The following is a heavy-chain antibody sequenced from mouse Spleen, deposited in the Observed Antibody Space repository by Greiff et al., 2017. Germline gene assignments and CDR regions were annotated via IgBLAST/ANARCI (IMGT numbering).Heavy chain of an antibody. D-gene: IGHD2-4*01. CDR2: ISSGGGNT. V-gene: IGHV5-9*04. CDR1: GFTFSSYA. CDR3: ARQGGYDYDVSWYFDV. Sequence: EVKLVESGGGLVKLGGSLKLSCAASGFTFSSYAMSWVRQTPEKRLEWVATISSGGGNTYYPDSVKGRFTISRDNAKNTLYLQMSSLKSEDTAMYYCARQGGYDYDVSWYFDVWGAGTTVTVSS. J-gene: IGHJ1*01.